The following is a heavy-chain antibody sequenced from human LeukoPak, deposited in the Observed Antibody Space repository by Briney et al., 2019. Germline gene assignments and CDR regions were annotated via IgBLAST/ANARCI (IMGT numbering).Heavy chain of an antibody. CDR3: ARLIYYGSGRTYFFDS. V-gene: IGHV5-51*01. CDR2: IYPSDSET. J-gene: IGHJ4*02. CDR1: GYSFNTFY. D-gene: IGHD3-10*01. Sequence: GESLKISCKGSGYSFNTFYIGWVRQTPETGLEWMGNIYPSDSETKYKPSFQGQITNSVDKAITTAYLHLSSLKASDTGMYYCARLIYYGSGRTYFFDSWGQGTLVTVSS.